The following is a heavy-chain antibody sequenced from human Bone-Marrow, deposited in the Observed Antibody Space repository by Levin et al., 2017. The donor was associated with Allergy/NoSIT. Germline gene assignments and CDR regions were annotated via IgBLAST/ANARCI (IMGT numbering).Heavy chain of an antibody. V-gene: IGHV2-70*04. D-gene: IGHD6-19*01. CDR2: IDWDDDK. CDR3: ARSDSSVYFDS. CDR1: GFSLTTSGMR. J-gene: IGHJ4*02. Sequence: TLSLTCTFSGFSLTTSGMRVSWIRQPPGKALEWLARIDWDDDKFYSTSLKTRLTISKDTSKNQVVLTMTNMDPVDTATYYCARSDSSVYFDSWGQGTLVTVSS.